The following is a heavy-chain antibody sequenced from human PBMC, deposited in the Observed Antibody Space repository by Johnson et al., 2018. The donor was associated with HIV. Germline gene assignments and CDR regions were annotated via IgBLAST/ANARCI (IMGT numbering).Heavy chain of an antibody. CDR3: AKDRSAHMTMLLEVVADAFDI. CDR2: ISYDGSNK. Sequence: QMQLVESGGGVVQPGRSLRLSCAASGFTFSSYGMHWVRQAPGKGLEWVAVISYDGSNKYYADSVKGRFTISRDNSKNTLYLQMNSLRAEDTAVYYCAKDRSAHMTMLLEVVADAFDIWGQGTMVTVSS. J-gene: IGHJ3*02. CDR1: GFTFSSYG. D-gene: IGHD4/OR15-4a*01. V-gene: IGHV3-30*18.